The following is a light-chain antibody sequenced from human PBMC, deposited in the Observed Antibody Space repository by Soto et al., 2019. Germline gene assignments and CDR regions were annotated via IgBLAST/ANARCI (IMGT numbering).Light chain of an antibody. Sequence: QSALTQPASVSGSPGQSITISCSGTSSDIGHYDFVSWYRQHPGTAPKLMIYDVTSRPSGVSNRFSGSKSGNAASLTISGLQPEDEADYYCGSYSTTSTLVVFGGGTKLTVL. J-gene: IGLJ2*01. V-gene: IGLV2-14*03. CDR2: DVT. CDR3: GSYSTTSTLVV. CDR1: SSDIGHYDF.